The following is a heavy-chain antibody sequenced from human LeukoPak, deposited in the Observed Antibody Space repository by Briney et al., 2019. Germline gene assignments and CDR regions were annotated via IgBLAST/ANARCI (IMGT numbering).Heavy chain of an antibody. D-gene: IGHD1-26*01. Sequence: SETLSLTCAVYGGSFSGYYWSWIRQPPGKGLEWIGEINHSGSTNCNPSLKSRVTISVDTSKNHFSLKLTSVTAADTAVYYCATRVASGTYSHDAFDIWGQGTVVTVSS. V-gene: IGHV4-34*01. CDR2: INHSGST. CDR3: ATRVASGTYSHDAFDI. CDR1: GGSFSGYY. J-gene: IGHJ3*02.